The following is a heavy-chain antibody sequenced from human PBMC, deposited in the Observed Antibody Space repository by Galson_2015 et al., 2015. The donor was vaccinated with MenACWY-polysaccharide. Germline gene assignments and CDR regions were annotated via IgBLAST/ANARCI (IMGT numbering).Heavy chain of an antibody. V-gene: IGHV7-4-1*02. D-gene: IGHD1-1*01. J-gene: IGHJ4*02. Sequence: SVKVSCKASGYTFSTYTMNWVRQAPGQGLEWMGWISTNTGNPTYAQGFTGHFVFSLDTSANTAFLQISSLKAEDTAVYYCARASRTQQLAGLDYWGQGTLVTVSS. CDR3: ARASRTQQLAGLDY. CDR1: GYTFSTYT. CDR2: ISTNTGNP.